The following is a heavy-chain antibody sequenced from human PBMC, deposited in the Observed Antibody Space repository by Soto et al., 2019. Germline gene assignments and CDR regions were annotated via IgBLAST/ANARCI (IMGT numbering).Heavy chain of an antibody. Sequence: GGSLRLSCAASGFTFSSYSMNWVRQAPGKGLECVSYISSSSSTIYYADSVKGRFTISRDNAKNSLYLQMNSLRAEDTAVYYCTTGQAMVTPLDYYYYGMDVWGQGTTVTVSS. CDR1: GFTFSSYS. CDR3: TTGQAMVTPLDYYYYGMDV. D-gene: IGHD5-18*01. J-gene: IGHJ6*02. CDR2: ISSSSSTI. V-gene: IGHV3-48*01.